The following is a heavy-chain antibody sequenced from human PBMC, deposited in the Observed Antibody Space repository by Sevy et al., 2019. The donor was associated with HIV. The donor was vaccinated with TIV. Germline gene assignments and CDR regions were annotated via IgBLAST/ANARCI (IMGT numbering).Heavy chain of an antibody. CDR1: GGTFSSYA. CDR3: ASGYSYGNYYYYGMDV. CDR2: IIPIFGTA. V-gene: IGHV1-69*13. D-gene: IGHD5-18*01. Sequence: ASVKVSCKAYGGTFSSYAISWVRQAPGQGLEWMGGIIPIFGTANYAQKFQGRVTITADESTSTAYMELSSLRSEDTAVYYCASGYSYGNYYYYGMDVWGQGTTVTVSS. J-gene: IGHJ6*02.